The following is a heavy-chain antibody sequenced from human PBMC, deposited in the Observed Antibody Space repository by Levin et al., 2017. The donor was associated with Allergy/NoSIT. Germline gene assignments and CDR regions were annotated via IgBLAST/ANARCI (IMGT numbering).Heavy chain of an antibody. D-gene: IGHD2-15*01. V-gene: IGHV4-39*01. CDR2: IYYSGST. CDR3: AGLCKRAGYCSGGSCYSAFDY. CDR1: GGSISSSSYY. Sequence: SETLSLTCTVSGGSISSSSYYWGWIRQPPGKGLEWIGSIYYSGSTYYNPSLKSRVTISVDTSKNQFSLKLSSVTAADTAVYYCAGLCKRAGYCSGGSCYSAFDYWGQGTLVTVSS. J-gene: IGHJ4*02.